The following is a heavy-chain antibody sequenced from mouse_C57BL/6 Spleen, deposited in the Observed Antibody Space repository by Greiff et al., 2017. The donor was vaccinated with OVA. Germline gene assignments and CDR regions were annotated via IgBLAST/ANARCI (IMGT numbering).Heavy chain of an antibody. J-gene: IGHJ3*01. CDR3: ARGGDMRDYDWFAY. D-gene: IGHD2-4*01. CDR1: GYTFTSYT. Sequence: QVQLQQSGAELARPGASVKMSCKASGYTFTSYTMHWVKQRPGQGLEWIGYINPSSGYTKYNQKFKDKATLTADKSSSTAYMQLSSLTSEDSAVYYGARGGDMRDYDWFAYWGQGTLVTVSA. V-gene: IGHV1-4*01. CDR2: INPSSGYT.